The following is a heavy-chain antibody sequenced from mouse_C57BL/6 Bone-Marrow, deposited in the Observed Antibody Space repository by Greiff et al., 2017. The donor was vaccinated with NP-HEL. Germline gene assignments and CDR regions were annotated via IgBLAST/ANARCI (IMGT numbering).Heavy chain of an antibody. CDR1: GFTFSSYA. CDR3: ARDGNYRFYYAMDY. D-gene: IGHD2-1*01. CDR2: ISDGGSYT. J-gene: IGHJ4*01. Sequence: EVKVEESGGGLVKPGGSLKLSCAASGFTFSSYAMSWVRQTPEKRLEWVATISDGGSYTYYPDNVKGRFTISRDNAKNNLYLQMSHLKSEDTAMYYCARDGNYRFYYAMDYWGQGTSVTVSS. V-gene: IGHV5-4*01.